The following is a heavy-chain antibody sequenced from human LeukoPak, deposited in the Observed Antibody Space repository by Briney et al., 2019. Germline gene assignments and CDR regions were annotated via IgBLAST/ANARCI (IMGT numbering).Heavy chain of an antibody. CDR3: ARVRSATAYYYYYYMDV. D-gene: IGHD5-24*01. CDR1: GGSFSGYY. CDR2: INHSGIT. J-gene: IGHJ6*03. Sequence: SETLSLTCAVYGGSFSGYYWSWLRQPPGKGREWIGEINHSGITNYTPSLKSRVTISVDTSKNQFSLKLSSVTAADTAVYYCARVRSATAYYYYYYMDVWGKGTTVTVSS. V-gene: IGHV4-34*01.